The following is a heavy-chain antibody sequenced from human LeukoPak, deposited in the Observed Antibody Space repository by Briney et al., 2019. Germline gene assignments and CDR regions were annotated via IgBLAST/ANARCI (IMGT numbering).Heavy chain of an antibody. CDR1: GGSISSYY. D-gene: IGHD3-9*01. V-gene: IGHV4-59*08. J-gene: IGHJ4*02. CDR3: ARHPVLRYLGT. Sequence: PSETLSLTCTVSGGSISSYYWSWIRQPPGKGLEWIGYIYYSGSTNYNPSLKSRVTISVDTSKNQFSLKLSSVSAADTAVYYCARHPVLRYLGTWGQGTLVTVSS. CDR2: IYYSGST.